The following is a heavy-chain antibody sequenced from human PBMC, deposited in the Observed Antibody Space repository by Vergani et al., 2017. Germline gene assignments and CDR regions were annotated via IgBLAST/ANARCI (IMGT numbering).Heavy chain of an antibody. CDR1: GFTFSDYY. D-gene: IGHD3-22*01. CDR3: ARDNGGNAHYDSIRY. J-gene: IGHJ4*02. V-gene: IGHV3-11*05. CDR2: ISSSSSYT. Sequence: VQLLESGGGLVQPGGSLRLSCAASGFTFSDYYMSWIRQAPGKGLEWVSYISSSSSYTNYADSVKGRFTISRDNAKNSLYLQMNSLRAEDTAVYYCARDNGGNAHYDSIRYWGQGRLVTVYS.